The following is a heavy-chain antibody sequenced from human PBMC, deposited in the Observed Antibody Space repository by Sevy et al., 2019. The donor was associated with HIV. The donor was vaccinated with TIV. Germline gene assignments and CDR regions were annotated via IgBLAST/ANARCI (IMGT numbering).Heavy chain of an antibody. CDR2: IGTLADT. J-gene: IGHJ4*02. CDR1: GFTFSGSD. Sequence: GGSLRLSCAASGFTFSGSDMHWVRQVKGKGLEWISSIGTLADTFYADSVKGRFTISRDNAQCYLYFHMSSWKVTDTAIDFCLRGLQAHCDRTACPLDYWGQGTLVTVSS. V-gene: IGHV3-13*01. CDR3: LRGLQAHCDRTACPLDY. D-gene: IGHD2-21*01.